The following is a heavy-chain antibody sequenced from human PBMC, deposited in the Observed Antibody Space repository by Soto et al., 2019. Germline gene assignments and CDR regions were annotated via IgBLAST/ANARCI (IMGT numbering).Heavy chain of an antibody. CDR3: ARYRREAVAGYTLDK. Sequence: PSETLSLTCTVSGGSISSNYWTWIRQPPGKGLEWIGYVYNSGSTNYNPSLKSRVTISEDTSKSQFSLKVNSMTAADTAVYYCARYRREAVAGYTLDKWGQGILLTVSS. V-gene: IGHV4-59*01. J-gene: IGHJ4*02. CDR1: GGSISSNY. CDR2: VYNSGST. D-gene: IGHD6-13*01.